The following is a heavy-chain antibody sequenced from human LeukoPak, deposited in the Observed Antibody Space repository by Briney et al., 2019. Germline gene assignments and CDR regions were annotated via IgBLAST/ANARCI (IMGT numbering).Heavy chain of an antibody. V-gene: IGHV1-69*13. D-gene: IGHD3-22*01. CDR3: ARPGYYYDSSGYWAGAFDI. Sequence: ASVNVSFTASGGTFSSYAIIWVRQAPGQGLEWMGGIIPIFGTANYAQKFQGRVTITADESTRTAYMELSSLRSEDTAVYYCARPGYYYDSSGYWAGAFDICGQGTMVTVSS. J-gene: IGHJ3*02. CDR2: IIPIFGTA. CDR1: GGTFSSYA.